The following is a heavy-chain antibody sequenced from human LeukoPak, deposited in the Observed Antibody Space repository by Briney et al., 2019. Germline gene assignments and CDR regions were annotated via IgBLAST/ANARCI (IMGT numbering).Heavy chain of an antibody. J-gene: IGHJ4*02. V-gene: IGHV3-7*05. CDR1: GFTFSNYW. CDR2: IKQGGSEK. CDR3: AREGRESQGFDY. D-gene: IGHD3-10*01. Sequence: PGGSLRLSCATSGFTFSNYWMTWVRQAPGKRLDWVANIKQGGSEKYYVDSVKGRFTISRDDAKNSLYLQMNSLRAEDTAVYYCAREGRESQGFDYWGQGTLVTVSS.